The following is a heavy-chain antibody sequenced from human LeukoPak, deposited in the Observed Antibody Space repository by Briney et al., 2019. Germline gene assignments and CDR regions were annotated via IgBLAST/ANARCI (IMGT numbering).Heavy chain of an antibody. CDR3: AKGRPDTAMATDY. CDR1: GFTFSSYG. CDR2: ISYDGSNK. D-gene: IGHD5-18*01. J-gene: IGHJ4*02. V-gene: IGHV3-30*18. Sequence: PGGSLRLSCAASGFTFSSYGMHWVRQAPGKGLEWVAVISYDGSNKYYADSVKGRFTISRDNSKNTLYLQMNSLRAEDTAVYYCAKGRPDTAMATDYWGQGTLVTVSS.